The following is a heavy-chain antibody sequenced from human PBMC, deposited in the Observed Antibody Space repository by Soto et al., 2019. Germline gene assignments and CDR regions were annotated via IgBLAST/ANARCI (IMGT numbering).Heavy chain of an antibody. J-gene: IGHJ4*02. CDR3: ARGLTPRIAAQMRDFDN. V-gene: IGHV4-34*01. CDR2: INHSGST. CDR1: GGSFRGYY. Sequence: PSETMSLTCAVYGGSFRGYYWTWILQPPGKGLEWIGEINHSGSTNYNPSLKSRVTISVDTSKNQFSLKLSSVTAADTAAYYCARGLTPRIAAQMRDFDNWGQGTLVTVYS. D-gene: IGHD6-13*01.